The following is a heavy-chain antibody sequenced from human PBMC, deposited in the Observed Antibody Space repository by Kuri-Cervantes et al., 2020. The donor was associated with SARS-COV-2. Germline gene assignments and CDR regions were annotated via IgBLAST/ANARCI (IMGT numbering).Heavy chain of an antibody. V-gene: IGHV4-34*01. J-gene: IGHJ4*02. D-gene: IGHD4-23*01. CDR1: GGSFSGYY. CDR2: INHSGST. CDR3: ARVKSVVTPDIDY. Sequence: SETLSLTCAVYGGSFSGYYWSWIRQPPGKGLEWIGEINHSGSTNYNSSLKSRVTISVDTSENQFSLKLSSVTAADTAVYYCARVKSVVTPDIDYWGQGTLVTVSS.